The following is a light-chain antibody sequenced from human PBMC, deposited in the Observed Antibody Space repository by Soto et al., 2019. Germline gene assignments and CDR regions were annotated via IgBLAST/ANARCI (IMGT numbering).Light chain of an antibody. J-gene: IGKJ4*01. CDR3: KESYTRPPFR. CDR2: ATS. CDR1: QDIDNY. Sequence: DIQMTQSPSSLSASLGDRVTITCRASQDIDNYLKWCQQKPGKAPKLLIYATSTLQSGVPSRFSGSGSGTEFALTTSSLQAEDCAMDFCKESYTRPPFRVGGRAK. V-gene: IGKV1-39*01.